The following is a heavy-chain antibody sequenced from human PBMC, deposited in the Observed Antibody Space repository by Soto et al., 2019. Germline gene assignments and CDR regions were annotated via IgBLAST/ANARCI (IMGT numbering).Heavy chain of an antibody. Sequence: GESLKISXKGSGYSFTSYWXGWVRQMPGKGLEWMGIIYPGDSDTRYSPSFQGQVTISADKSISTAYLQWSSLKASDTAMYYCARPLAXXXXXAFDIWGQGTMVTVSS. CDR1: GYSFTSYW. CDR2: IYPGDSDT. J-gene: IGHJ3*02. CDR3: ARPLAXXXXXAFDI. V-gene: IGHV5-51*01.